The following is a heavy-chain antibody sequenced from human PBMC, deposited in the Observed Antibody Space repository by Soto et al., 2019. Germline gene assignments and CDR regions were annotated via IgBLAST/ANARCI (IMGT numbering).Heavy chain of an antibody. J-gene: IGHJ4*02. CDR3: ANYCSGGSCYPGGGG. CDR1: GGSISSGDYY. V-gene: IGHV4-30-4*01. CDR2: IYYSGST. D-gene: IGHD2-15*01. Sequence: QVQLQESGPGLVKPSQTLSLTCTVSGGSISSGDYYWSWIRQPPGKGLAWIGYIYYSGSTYYNPSLKSRVTISVDTSKNQFSLKLSSVTAADTAVYYCANYCSGGSCYPGGGGWGQGTLVTVSS.